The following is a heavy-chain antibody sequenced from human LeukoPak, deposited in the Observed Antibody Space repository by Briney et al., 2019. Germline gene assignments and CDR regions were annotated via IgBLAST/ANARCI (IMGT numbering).Heavy chain of an antibody. J-gene: IGHJ4*02. V-gene: IGHV3-23*01. D-gene: IGHD3-16*02. CDR1: GFTFSSYA. CDR3: ATRALMITFGGVIGDFDY. CDR2: ISGSGGST. Sequence: GGSLGLSCAASGFTFSSYAMSWVRQAPGKGLEWVSAISGSGGSTYYADSVKGRFTISRDNSKNTLYLQMNSLRAEDTAVYYCATRALMITFGGVIGDFDYWGQGTLVTVSS.